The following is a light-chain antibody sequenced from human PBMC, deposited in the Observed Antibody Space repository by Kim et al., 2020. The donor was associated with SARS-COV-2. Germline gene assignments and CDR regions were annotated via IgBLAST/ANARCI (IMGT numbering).Light chain of an antibody. CDR1: KLGDKH. CDR3: QAWDSSTAV. J-gene: IGLJ3*02. CDR2: QDN. Sequence: SYELTQPPSMSVSPGQTASIPCSGDKLGDKHVCWYQQQPGQSPLLVIYQDNRRPSGIPERFSGSNSGDTATLTVSGAQPMDEADYYCQAWDSSTAVFGGGTQLTVL. V-gene: IGLV3-1*01.